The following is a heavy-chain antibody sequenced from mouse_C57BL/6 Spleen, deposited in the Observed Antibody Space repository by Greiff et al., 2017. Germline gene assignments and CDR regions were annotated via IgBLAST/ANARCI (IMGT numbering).Heavy chain of an antibody. Sequence: VQLQQSGAELVKPGASVKISCKASGYAFSSYWMNWVKQRPGKGLEWIGQIYPGDGATNYNGKFKGKATLTADKSSSTAYMQLSSLTSEDSAVYFCARSESLYAMDYWGQGTSVTVSS. CDR2: IYPGDGAT. J-gene: IGHJ4*01. CDR1: GYAFSSYW. CDR3: ARSESLYAMDY. V-gene: IGHV1-80*01.